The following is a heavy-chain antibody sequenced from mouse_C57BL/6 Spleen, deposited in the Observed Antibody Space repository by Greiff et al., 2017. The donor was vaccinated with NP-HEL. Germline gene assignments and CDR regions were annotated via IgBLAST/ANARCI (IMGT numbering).Heavy chain of an antibody. CDR1: GFSLTSYG. V-gene: IGHV2-3*01. CDR3: AKEGGYYGSSYGREGYFDY. Sequence: VHLVESGPGLVAPSQSLSITCTVSGFSLTSYGVSWVRQPPGKGLEWLGVIWGDGSTNYHSALISRLSISKDNSKSQVFLKLNSLQTDDTATYYCAKEGGYYGSSYGREGYFDYWGQGTTLTVSS. CDR2: IWGDGST. D-gene: IGHD1-1*01. J-gene: IGHJ2*01.